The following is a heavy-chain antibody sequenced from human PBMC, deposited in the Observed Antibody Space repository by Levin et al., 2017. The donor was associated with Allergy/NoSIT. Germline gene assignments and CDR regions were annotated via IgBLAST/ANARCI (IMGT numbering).Heavy chain of an antibody. D-gene: IGHD1-14*01. J-gene: IGHJ4*02. CDR2: IYYSGST. CDR1: GGSITSNNYY. CDR3: ARGSPNNRYSFDC. Sequence: SETLSLTCTVSGGSITSNNYYWSWIRQPPGKALEWIAYIYYSGSTNYNPFLKSRVTISVDTSKDQFSLKLNSVTAADTAVYYCARGSPNNRYSFDCWGQGTLVTVSS. V-gene: IGHV4-61*01.